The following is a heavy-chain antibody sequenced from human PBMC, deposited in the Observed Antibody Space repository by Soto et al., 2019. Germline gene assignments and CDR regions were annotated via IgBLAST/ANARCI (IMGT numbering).Heavy chain of an antibody. CDR1: GYKFSSYA. V-gene: IGHV1-3*01. CDR3: ARGGWNYYFDY. J-gene: IGHJ4*02. Sequence: ASVKVSCKASGYKFSSYAIHGVRQAPGQGLEWMGWVTAGNGNTKYSQKFQGRVTITSDTSANTAYMELSSPRSEDTAMYYCARGGWNYYFDYWGQGALVTVSP. CDR2: VTAGNGNT. D-gene: IGHD1-7*01.